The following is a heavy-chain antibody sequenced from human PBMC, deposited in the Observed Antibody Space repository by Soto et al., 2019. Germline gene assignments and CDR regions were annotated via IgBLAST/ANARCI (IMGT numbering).Heavy chain of an antibody. Sequence: VQLVQSGAEVKKPGSSVKVSCKVSGGPFSDYAVSWVRQAPGQGLEWMGGIIPMFGTANYAQKFQGRDTITADESTTTAYMELSSLRSEDTAVYYCARDLDYYGSGNYYNRTDYWGQGTLVTVSS. V-gene: IGHV1-69*01. CDR3: ARDLDYYGSGNYYNRTDY. D-gene: IGHD3-10*01. CDR1: GGPFSDYA. J-gene: IGHJ4*02. CDR2: IIPMFGTA.